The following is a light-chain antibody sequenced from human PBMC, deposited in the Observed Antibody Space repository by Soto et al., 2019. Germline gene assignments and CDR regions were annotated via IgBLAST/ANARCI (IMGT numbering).Light chain of an antibody. CDR2: QDI. CDR3: QAWDINTMV. CDR1: KLGDKY. V-gene: IGLV3-1*01. Sequence: SYELTQPPSVSVSPGQTASITCSGDKLGDKYASWYQQKPGQSPVLVIYQDIRRPSGIPERFSGSISGNTATLTISGNQPMDEADYYCQAWDINTMVFGGGTKLTVL. J-gene: IGLJ2*01.